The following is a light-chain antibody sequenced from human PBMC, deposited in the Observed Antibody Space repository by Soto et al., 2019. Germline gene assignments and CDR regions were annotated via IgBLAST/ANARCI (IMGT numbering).Light chain of an antibody. CDR1: QSISTSY. CDR2: GAS. CDR3: QQYEISPRT. J-gene: IGKJ1*01. V-gene: IGKV3-20*01. Sequence: ELVLTQSPGTLSLSPGDRATLSCRASQSISTSYLAWYQQKPGQAPRLLIYGASSRATGIPDRFSGRGSGTDFTLTISRLEPEDFAVYYCQQYEISPRTFGQGTQVEIK.